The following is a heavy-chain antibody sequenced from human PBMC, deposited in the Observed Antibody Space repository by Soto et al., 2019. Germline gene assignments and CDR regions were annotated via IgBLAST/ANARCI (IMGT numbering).Heavy chain of an antibody. CDR2: IDPSDSYT. J-gene: IGHJ4*02. D-gene: IGHD4-17*01. Sequence: PGESLKISCKGSGYSFTSYWISWVRQMPGKGLEWMGRIDPSDSYTNYSPSFQGHVTISADKSTSTAYLQWSSLKASDTATYYCVATYGDYLDYWGQGTLVTVSS. CDR3: VATYGDYLDY. CDR1: GYSFTSYW. V-gene: IGHV5-10-1*01.